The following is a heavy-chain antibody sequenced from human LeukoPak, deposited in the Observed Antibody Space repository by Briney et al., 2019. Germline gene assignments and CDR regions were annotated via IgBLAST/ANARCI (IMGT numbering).Heavy chain of an antibody. V-gene: IGHV4-39*07. CDR3: ARLRFRGRFGDPVGY. D-gene: IGHD3-10*01. Sequence: PSETLSLTCTVSGGSISTSSYSWGWVRQPPGRGLECIGSIHYSGRTYYNPSLKSRVTISVDTSKNQFSLKLSSVTAADTAVYYCARLRFRGRFGDPVGYWGQGTLVTVSS. CDR1: GGSISTSSYS. J-gene: IGHJ4*02. CDR2: IHYSGRT.